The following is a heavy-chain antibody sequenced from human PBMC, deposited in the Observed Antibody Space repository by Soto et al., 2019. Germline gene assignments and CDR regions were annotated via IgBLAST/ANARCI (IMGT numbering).Heavy chain of an antibody. CDR2: IDPSDSYT. Sequence: GESLKISCKGSGYSFTSYWISWVRQMPGKGLEWMGRIDPSDSYTNYSPSFQGHVTISADKSISTAYLQWSSLNASDTAMYYCARHPPAGLRYFDWLRDNWFDPWGQGTLVTVSS. J-gene: IGHJ5*02. D-gene: IGHD3-9*01. V-gene: IGHV5-10-1*01. CDR1: GYSFTSYW. CDR3: ARHPPAGLRYFDWLRDNWFDP.